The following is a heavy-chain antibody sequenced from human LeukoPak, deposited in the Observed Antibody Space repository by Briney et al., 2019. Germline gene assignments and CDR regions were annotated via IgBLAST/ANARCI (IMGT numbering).Heavy chain of an antibody. D-gene: IGHD3-16*01. Sequence: GGPLRLSCAASGFSFSSYAMTWVRQAPGKGLEWVSVISGSGVNTYYADSVKGRFTISRDNSKNTLYLQMNSLRAEDTAVYYCAKHPSPVLGGGSYFDYWGQGILVTVSS. J-gene: IGHJ4*02. CDR3: AKHPSPVLGGGSYFDY. CDR1: GFSFSSYA. V-gene: IGHV3-23*01. CDR2: ISGSGVNT.